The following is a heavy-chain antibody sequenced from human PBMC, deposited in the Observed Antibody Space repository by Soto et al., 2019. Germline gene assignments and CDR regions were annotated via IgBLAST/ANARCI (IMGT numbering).Heavy chain of an antibody. Sequence: SETLSLTCTVSGGSISSYYWSWIRQPPGKGLEWIGYIYYSGSTNYNPSLKSRVTISVDTSKNQFSLKLSSVTAADTAVFYCARVVHSSSWYSGGFDPWGQGPLVTVSS. CDR3: ARVVHSSSWYSGGFDP. CDR2: IYYSGST. D-gene: IGHD6-13*01. J-gene: IGHJ5*02. CDR1: GGSISSYY. V-gene: IGHV4-59*01.